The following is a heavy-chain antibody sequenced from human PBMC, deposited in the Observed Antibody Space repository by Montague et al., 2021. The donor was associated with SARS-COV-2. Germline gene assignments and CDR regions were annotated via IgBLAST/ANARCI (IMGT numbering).Heavy chain of an antibody. CDR3: ARAPYSSGFYGMDV. J-gene: IGHJ6*02. CDR1: GDSVFPNSAA. V-gene: IGHV6-1*01. D-gene: IGHD3-22*01. CDR2: TYHRSKWYL. Sequence: CAISGDSVFPNSAAWSWFRQSPSRGLEWLGWTYHRSKWYLDYAVAVKVRITINADTSRNQFSLQLNSVTPEDTAVDYCARAPYSSGFYGMDVWGQGTTVTVSS.